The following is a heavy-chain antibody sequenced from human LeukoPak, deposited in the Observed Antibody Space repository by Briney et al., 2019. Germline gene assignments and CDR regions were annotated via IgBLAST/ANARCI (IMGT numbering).Heavy chain of an antibody. CDR2: FDPEDGET. V-gene: IGHV1-24*01. D-gene: IGHD6-13*01. CDR3: ARGAFLKSSSWPYNWFDP. J-gene: IGHJ5*02. CDR1: GYTLTELS. Sequence: VASVKVSCKVSGYTLTELSMHWVRQAPGKGLEWMGGFDPEDGETIYAQKFQGRVTMTEDTSTDTAYMELSSLRSEDTAAYYCARGAFLKSSSWPYNWFDPWGQGTLVTVSS.